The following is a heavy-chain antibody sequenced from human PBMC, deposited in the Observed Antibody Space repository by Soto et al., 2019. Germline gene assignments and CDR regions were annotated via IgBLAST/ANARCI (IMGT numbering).Heavy chain of an antibody. CDR1: GGTFSSYA. J-gene: IGHJ6*02. D-gene: IGHD6-13*01. CDR2: IIPIFGTA. V-gene: IGHV1-69*13. Sequence: SVKVSCKASGGTFSSYAISWVRQAPGQGLEWMGGIIPIFGTANYAQKFRGRVTITADESTSTAYMELSSLRSEDTAVYYCARLGLDSSYYYYGMDVWGQGTTVTVSS. CDR3: ARLGLDSSYYYYGMDV.